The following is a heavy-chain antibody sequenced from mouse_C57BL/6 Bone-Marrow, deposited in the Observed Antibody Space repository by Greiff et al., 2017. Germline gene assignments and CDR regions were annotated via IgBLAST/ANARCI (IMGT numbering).Heavy chain of an antibody. D-gene: IGHD2-1*01. CDR2: ISSGSSTI. V-gene: IGHV5-17*01. CDR1: VFTFSDYG. J-gene: IGHJ3*01. Sequence: EVKLMESGGGLVKPGGSLKLSCAASVFTFSDYGMHWVRQAPEKGLEWVAYISSGSSTIYYADTVKGRFTISRDNAKNTLFLQMTSLRSEDTAMYYCARGGNYLFAYWGQGTLVTVSA. CDR3: ARGGNYLFAY.